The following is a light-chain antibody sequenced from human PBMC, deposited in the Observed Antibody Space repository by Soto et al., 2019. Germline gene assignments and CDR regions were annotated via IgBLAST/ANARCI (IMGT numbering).Light chain of an antibody. CDR3: SSSTGSSTRV. V-gene: IGLV2-14*03. Sequence: QSALTQPASVSGSPGQSITISCTGTSSDVGAYDYVSWYQQHPDKAPKLMIYEVSNRPSGVSNRFSGYKSVNTATLTISGLQADDEADYYCSSSTGSSTRVFGTGTKLTVL. J-gene: IGLJ1*01. CDR2: EVS. CDR1: SSDVGAYDY.